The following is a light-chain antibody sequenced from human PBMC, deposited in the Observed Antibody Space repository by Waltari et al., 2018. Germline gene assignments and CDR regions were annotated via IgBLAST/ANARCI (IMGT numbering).Light chain of an antibody. Sequence: QSALTQPASVSGSPGQSITISCTGTSRDVGSYNLVPWYQPHPGKAPKLMLYEVSKRPSGVSNRFSGSKSGNTASLTISGLQAEDEADYCCSYAGSSTLLFGTGTKVTVL. CDR2: EVS. CDR3: CSYAGSSTLL. J-gene: IGLJ1*01. CDR1: SRDVGSYNL. V-gene: IGLV2-23*01.